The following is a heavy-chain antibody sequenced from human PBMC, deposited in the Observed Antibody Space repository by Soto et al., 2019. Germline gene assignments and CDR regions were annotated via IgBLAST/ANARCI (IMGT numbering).Heavy chain of an antibody. J-gene: IGHJ6*02. Sequence: GESLKISCQASGYIFSDYWINWVRQMPGKGPAWVGRVDPSDSCTKYSSYFQGHVTISVDESINAAYLQWSSMKASDAATYYCARPHDFTIFGVVSCEMNVWGQGTTVTVSS. CDR2: VDPSDSCT. CDR1: GYIFSDYW. V-gene: IGHV5-10-1*01. D-gene: IGHD3-3*01. CDR3: ARPHDFTIFGVVSCEMNV.